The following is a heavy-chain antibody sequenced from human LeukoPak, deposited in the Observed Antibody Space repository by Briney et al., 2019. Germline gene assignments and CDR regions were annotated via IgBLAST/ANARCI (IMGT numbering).Heavy chain of an antibody. CDR3: ARYYYDSSGYYYVFDY. D-gene: IGHD3-22*01. V-gene: IGHV4-31*03. J-gene: IGHJ4*02. Sequence: SQTLSLTCTVSGGSISSGGYYWSWLRQHPGRGLEWIGYIYYSGSTYYNPSLKSRVTISVDTSKNQFSLKLSSVTAADTAVYYCARYYYDSSGYYYVFDYWGQGTLVTVSS. CDR2: IYYSGST. CDR1: GGSISSGGYY.